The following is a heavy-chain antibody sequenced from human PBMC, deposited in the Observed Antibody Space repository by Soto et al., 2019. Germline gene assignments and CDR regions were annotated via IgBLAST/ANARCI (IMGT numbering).Heavy chain of an antibody. D-gene: IGHD3-10*01. CDR1: GFTFSSYA. Sequence: QVQLVESGGGVVQPGRSPRLSCAASGFTFSSYAMHWVRQAPGKGLEWVAVISYDGSNKYYADSVKGRFTISRDNSKNTLYLQMNSLRAEDTAVYYCARAALVRGVIKSSATPWGQGTMVTVSS. CDR2: ISYDGSNK. CDR3: ARAALVRGVIKSSATP. J-gene: IGHJ3*01. V-gene: IGHV3-30-3*01.